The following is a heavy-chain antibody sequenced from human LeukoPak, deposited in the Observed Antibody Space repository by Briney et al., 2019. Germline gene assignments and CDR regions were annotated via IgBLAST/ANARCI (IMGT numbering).Heavy chain of an antibody. V-gene: IGHV3-9*01. CDR2: INWNSGSK. Sequence: GRSLRLSRAASGFTFDDYAIHWVRQAPGKGLEWVSGINWNSGSKHYADSVKGRFTISRDNAKNSLYLQMNSLRAEDTAVYYCAAGGFDYWGQGTLVTVSS. CDR3: AAGGFDY. D-gene: IGHD3-16*01. CDR1: GFTFDDYA. J-gene: IGHJ4*02.